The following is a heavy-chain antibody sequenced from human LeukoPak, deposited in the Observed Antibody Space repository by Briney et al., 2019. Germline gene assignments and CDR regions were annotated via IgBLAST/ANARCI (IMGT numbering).Heavy chain of an antibody. J-gene: IGHJ6*03. CDR1: GGSISSSNW. V-gene: IGHV4-4*02. D-gene: IGHD6-19*01. Sequence: PSGTLSLTCAVSGGSISSSNWWSWVRQPPGKGLEWIGEIYHSGSTYYNPSLKSRVTISVDTSKNQFSLKLSSVTAADTAVYYCARVSYGSSSGWYEYYYYYMDVWGKGTTVTVSS. CDR3: ARVSYGSSSGWYEYYYYYMDV. CDR2: IYHSGST.